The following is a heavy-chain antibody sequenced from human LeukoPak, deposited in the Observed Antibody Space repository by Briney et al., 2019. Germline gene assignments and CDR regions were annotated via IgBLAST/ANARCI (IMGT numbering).Heavy chain of an antibody. CDR2: INHNSGRT. V-gene: IGHV1-2*02. CDR1: GYSFTDYY. CDR3: ERDSSDVLTGYYHF. J-gene: IGHJ4*02. D-gene: IGHD3-9*01. Sequence: GASVKVSCKTSGYSFTDYYLHWVRQAPGQGLEWMGWINHNSGRTHYAPKFQGRVTLTTDTSITTAYMELSSLISGDTALYFCERDSSDVLTGYYHFWGQGTLVTVSS.